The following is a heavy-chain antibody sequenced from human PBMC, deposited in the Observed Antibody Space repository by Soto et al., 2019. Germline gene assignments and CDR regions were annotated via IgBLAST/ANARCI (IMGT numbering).Heavy chain of an antibody. CDR1: GFTFSSYG. J-gene: IGHJ4*02. CDR2: IWYDGSNK. Sequence: GGSLRLSCAASGFTFSSYGMHWVRQAPGKGLEWVVVIWYDGSNKYYADSVKGRFTISRDNSKNTLYLQMNSLRAEDTAVYYCAKAGIRLRGYDYYFDYWGQGTLVTVSS. D-gene: IGHD3-3*01. CDR3: AKAGIRLRGYDYYFDY. V-gene: IGHV3-33*06.